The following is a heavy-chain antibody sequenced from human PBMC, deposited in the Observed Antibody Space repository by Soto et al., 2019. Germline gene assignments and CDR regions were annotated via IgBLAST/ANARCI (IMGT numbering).Heavy chain of an antibody. CDR2: IYNSGST. Sequence: SETLPLTCTVSGGSISSFYWSWIRQPQGKGLEWIGYIYNSGSTNYNPSLKSRVTISVDTSKNQFSLKLNSVTAADTAVYYCARDLWGYCGTDCYPLDVWGQGTTVTVSS. CDR1: GGSISSFY. V-gene: IGHV4-59*01. D-gene: IGHD2-21*02. CDR3: ARDLWGYCGTDCYPLDV. J-gene: IGHJ6*02.